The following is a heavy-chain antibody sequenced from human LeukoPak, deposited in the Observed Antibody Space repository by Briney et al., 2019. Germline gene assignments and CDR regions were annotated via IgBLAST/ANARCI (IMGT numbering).Heavy chain of an antibody. CDR1: GFTFSGYS. Sequence: GGSLRLSCAASGFTFSGYSMHWVRQAPGKGLEDVAYISGSGDGTEYADPVKGRFTISRDNSKTTLYLQMGSLRTEDMAVYYCARQKGSGANWFDHWGQGTLVTVSS. CDR3: ARQKGSGANWFDH. D-gene: IGHD3-10*01. V-gene: IGHV3-64*02. J-gene: IGHJ5*02. CDR2: ISGSGDGT.